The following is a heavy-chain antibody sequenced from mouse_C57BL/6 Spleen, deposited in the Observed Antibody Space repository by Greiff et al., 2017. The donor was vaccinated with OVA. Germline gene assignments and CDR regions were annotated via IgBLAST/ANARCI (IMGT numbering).Heavy chain of an antibody. V-gene: IGHV1-18*01. J-gene: IGHJ3*01. Sequence: VQLQQSGPELVKPGASVKIPCKASGYTFTDYNMDWVKQSHGKSLEWIGDINPNNGGTIYNQKFKGKATLTVDKSSSTAYMELRSLTSEDTAVYYCARGRGNSSGYPAWFAYWGQGTLVTVSA. CDR1: GYTFTDYN. D-gene: IGHD3-2*02. CDR2: INPNNGGT. CDR3: ARGRGNSSGYPAWFAY.